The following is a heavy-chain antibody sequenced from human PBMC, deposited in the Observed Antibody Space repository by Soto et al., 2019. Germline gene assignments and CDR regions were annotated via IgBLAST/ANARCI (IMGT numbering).Heavy chain of an antibody. CDR1: GYRFTSYW. D-gene: IGHD3-9*01. CDR3: VKDKKYDILSAWDALDI. V-gene: IGHV5-10-1*01. J-gene: IGHJ3*02. CDR2: IDPSDSYT. Sequence: GESLKISCQGSGYRFTSYWISWVRQMPGKGLEWMGRIDPSDSYTNYSPSFQGHVTISRDNSKNTLHLQMNNLRAEDTATYYCVKDKKYDILSAWDALDIWGHGTLVTVSS.